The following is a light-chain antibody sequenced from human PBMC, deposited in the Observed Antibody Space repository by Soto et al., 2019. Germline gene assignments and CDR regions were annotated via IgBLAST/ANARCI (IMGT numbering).Light chain of an antibody. V-gene: IGKV3-11*01. Sequence: EIVLTHSPATLSLSPGERSTLSCRASQSIRTFLAWYQHRPGQAPRLLMYDSSDRATGIPARFSGSGSGTDSTLAISSGAPEDTAFCGCQRRETWLQTCGRGTKV. J-gene: IGKJ1*01. CDR3: QRRETWLQT. CDR1: QSIRTF. CDR2: DSS.